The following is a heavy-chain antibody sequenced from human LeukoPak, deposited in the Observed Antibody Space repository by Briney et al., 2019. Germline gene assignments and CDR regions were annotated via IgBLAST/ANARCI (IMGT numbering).Heavy chain of an antibody. CDR1: GGSISSDY. Sequence: KPAETLSLTCNVSGGSISSDYWSWIRQPPGKGLEWIGYISYSGTTNYNPSLKSRVSMSLDTSKNQFPLKVTSVITADTAVYYCARGGDSGSYPLVEYFQHWGQGTLVTVSS. V-gene: IGHV4-59*01. D-gene: IGHD3-10*01. CDR3: ARGGDSGSYPLVEYFQH. J-gene: IGHJ1*01. CDR2: ISYSGTT.